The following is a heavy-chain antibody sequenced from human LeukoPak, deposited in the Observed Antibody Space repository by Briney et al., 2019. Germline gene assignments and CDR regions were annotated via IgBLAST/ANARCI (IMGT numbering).Heavy chain of an antibody. D-gene: IGHD1-26*01. CDR2: ISWNSGSI. Sequence: PGRSLRLSCAASGFTFDDYAMHWVRQAPGKGLEWVSGISWNSGSIGYADPVKGRFTISRDNAKNSLYLQMNSLRAEDTALYYCAKGDSGSYVRPADYWGQGTLVTVSS. J-gene: IGHJ4*02. CDR3: AKGDSGSYVRPADY. V-gene: IGHV3-9*01. CDR1: GFTFDDYA.